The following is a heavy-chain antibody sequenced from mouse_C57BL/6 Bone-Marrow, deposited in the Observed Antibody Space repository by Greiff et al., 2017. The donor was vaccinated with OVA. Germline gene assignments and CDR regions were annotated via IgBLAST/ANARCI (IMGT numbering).Heavy chain of an antibody. Sequence: VQLQQSGAELVKPGASVKLSCKASGYTFTSYWMHWVKQRPGQGLEWIGMIHPNSGSTNYNEKFKSKATLTVDKSSSTAYMQLSSLTSEDSAVYYCARYGSSHYAMDYWGQGTSVTVSS. CDR3: ARYGSSHYAMDY. CDR2: IHPNSGST. J-gene: IGHJ4*01. V-gene: IGHV1-64*01. CDR1: GYTFTSYW. D-gene: IGHD1-1*01.